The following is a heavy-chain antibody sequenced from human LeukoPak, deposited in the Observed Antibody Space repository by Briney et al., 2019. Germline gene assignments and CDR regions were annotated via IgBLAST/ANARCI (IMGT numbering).Heavy chain of an antibody. V-gene: IGHV4-59*01. Sequence: PSETLSLTCTVSGGSISSYYWSWIRQPPGKGLEWIGYIYYSGSTNYNPFLKSRVTISVDTSKNQFSLKLSSVTAADTAVYYCARATGYAYAFDIWGQGTMVTVSS. D-gene: IGHD3-9*01. CDR1: GGSISSYY. CDR3: ARATGYAYAFDI. J-gene: IGHJ3*02. CDR2: IYYSGST.